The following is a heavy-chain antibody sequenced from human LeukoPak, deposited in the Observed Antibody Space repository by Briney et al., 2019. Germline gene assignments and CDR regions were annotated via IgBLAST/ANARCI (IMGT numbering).Heavy chain of an antibody. Sequence: SETLSLTCTVSGGSISSGGYYWSWIRQHPGKGLEWIGYIYYSGSTYYNPSLKSRVTISVDTSKNQFSLKLSSVTAADTAVYYCARGALLRYFDWLKGAFDIWGQGTMVTVSS. D-gene: IGHD3-9*01. CDR1: GGSISSGGYY. CDR3: ARGALLRYFDWLKGAFDI. V-gene: IGHV4-31*03. CDR2: IYYSGST. J-gene: IGHJ3*02.